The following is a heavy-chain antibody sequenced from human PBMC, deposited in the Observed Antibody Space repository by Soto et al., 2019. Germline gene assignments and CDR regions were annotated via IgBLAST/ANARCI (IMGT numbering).Heavy chain of an antibody. CDR3: ATHPPYGPLDH. CDR1: GCSISSSSNH. D-gene: IGHD4-17*01. CDR2: IYYSENT. J-gene: IGHJ4*02. Sequence: LSLTCTVSGCSISSSSNHFVWIRQPPGKGLEWIGNIYYSENTYYNPSLKSRVTISVDTSKNQFSLRLTSVTAADTAVYYCATHPPYGPLDHWGQGTLVTVSS. V-gene: IGHV4-39*01.